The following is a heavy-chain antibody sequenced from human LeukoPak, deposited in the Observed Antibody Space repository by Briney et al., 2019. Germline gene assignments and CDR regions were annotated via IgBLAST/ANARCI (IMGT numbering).Heavy chain of an antibody. V-gene: IGHV3-49*04. D-gene: IGHD2-2*01. Sequence: TGGSLRLSCSSSGVTFGDYAISWVRQAPGKGLEWVGFIRSNTYGGTTEYAAALKGRVTISRDDSKSFAYLQMNSLKPEDTAVYYCTRAPRYCSSTSCSPPVDSWGQGALVTVSS. J-gene: IGHJ4*02. CDR3: TRAPRYCSSTSCSPPVDS. CDR2: IRSNTYGGTT. CDR1: GVTFGDYA.